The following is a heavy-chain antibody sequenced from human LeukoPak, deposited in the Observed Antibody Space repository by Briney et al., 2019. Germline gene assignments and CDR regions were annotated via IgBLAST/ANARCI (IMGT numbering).Heavy chain of an antibody. J-gene: IGHJ4*02. V-gene: IGHV3-74*01. CDR1: GFTFSSYW. D-gene: IGHD4-23*01. CDR2: IASDGSST. CDR3: ARGRPHGNDY. Sequence: GGSLRLSCAASGFTFSSYWMNWVRQAPGKGLVWVSRIASDGSSTTYADSVKGRFSISRDNAKNTLYLQMNSLRVEDTAVYYCARGRPHGNDYWGQGTLVTVPS.